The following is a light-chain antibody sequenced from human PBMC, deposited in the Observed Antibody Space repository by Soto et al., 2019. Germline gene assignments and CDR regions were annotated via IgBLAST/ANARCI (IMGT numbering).Light chain of an antibody. V-gene: IGKV1-39*01. CDR2: GAS. Sequence: DIQLTQSPSSLSASVGDRATITCRASQSISSYLNWYQQKPGKAPKLLIYGASSLESGVPARFSGRGSGTEFTLTISSLQPEDLATYYCQQTCSTPMCTFGQGTKLEIK. CDR1: QSISSY. CDR3: QQTCSTPMCT. J-gene: IGKJ2*02.